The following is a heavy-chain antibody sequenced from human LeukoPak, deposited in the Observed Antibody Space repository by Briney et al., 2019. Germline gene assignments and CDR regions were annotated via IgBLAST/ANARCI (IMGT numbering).Heavy chain of an antibody. CDR3: ARAYYGSGSYDGY. Sequence: PGGSLRLSCAASGFTFSRYSMNWVRQAPGKGLEWVSSISSSSSYIYYADSVKGRFTISRDNAKNSLYLQMNSLRAEDTAVYYCARAYYGSGSYDGYWGQGTLVTVSS. CDR2: ISSSSSYI. V-gene: IGHV3-21*01. CDR1: GFTFSRYS. J-gene: IGHJ4*02. D-gene: IGHD3-10*01.